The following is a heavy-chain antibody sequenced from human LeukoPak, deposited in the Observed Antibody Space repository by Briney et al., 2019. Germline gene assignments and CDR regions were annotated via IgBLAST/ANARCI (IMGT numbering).Heavy chain of an antibody. CDR2: ISSCSSTI. CDR1: GFTFSSYS. J-gene: IGHJ4*02. CDR3: ARSTVTTGDY. D-gene: IGHD4-17*01. Sequence: GGSLRLSCAASGFTFSSYSMNWVRQAPGKGLEWVSYISSCSSTIYYADSVKGRFTISRDNAKNSLYLQMNSLRAEDTAVYYCARSTVTTGDYWGQGTLVTVSS. V-gene: IGHV3-48*01.